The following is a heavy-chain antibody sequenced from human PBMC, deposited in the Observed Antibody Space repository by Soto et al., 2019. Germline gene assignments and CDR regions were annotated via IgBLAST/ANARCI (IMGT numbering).Heavy chain of an antibody. CDR1: GFTFRSYC. CDR2: INSDGSST. Sequence: PGGSLRLSCVASGFTFRSYCMHWVRQAPGKGLVWVSHINSDGSSTRYADSVKGRFTISRDNAKNTLYLQMNSLRVEDTAVYYCAREDGQLESYGMDVWGQGTTVTVSS. D-gene: IGHD1-1*01. V-gene: IGHV3-74*01. CDR3: AREDGQLESYGMDV. J-gene: IGHJ6*02.